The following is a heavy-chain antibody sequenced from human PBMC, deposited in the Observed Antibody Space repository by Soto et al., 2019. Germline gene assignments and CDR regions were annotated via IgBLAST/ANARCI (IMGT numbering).Heavy chain of an antibody. Sequence: GGSLRLSCVASGFIFSDYAMSWVRQAPGKGLEWVSAISGSGAATYYSGSVKGRFTVSRDNSKNTLYLQVNSLRAEDTALYYCTRSFAGVFRAFDIWGQGTMVTVSS. D-gene: IGHD2-21*01. CDR3: TRSFAGVFRAFDI. V-gene: IGHV3-23*01. CDR2: ISGSGAAT. J-gene: IGHJ3*02. CDR1: GFIFSDYA.